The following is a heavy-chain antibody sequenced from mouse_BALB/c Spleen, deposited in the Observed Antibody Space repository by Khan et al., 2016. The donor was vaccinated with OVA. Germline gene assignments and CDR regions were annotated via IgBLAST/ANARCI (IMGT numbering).Heavy chain of an antibody. CDR2: IWSDGST. CDR1: GFSLTNYG. V-gene: IGHV2-6-1*01. CDR3: ARQPYYHYNIMDY. J-gene: IGHJ4*01. Sequence: QVQLKQSGPGLVAPSQSLSITCTISGFSLTNYGVHWLRQPPGRGLVWLVVIWSDGSTTYNSALKSRLSISKDNSKSQVFLKMNSLQTDDTAMYYCARQPYYHYNIMDYWGQGTSVTVSS. D-gene: IGHD2-10*01.